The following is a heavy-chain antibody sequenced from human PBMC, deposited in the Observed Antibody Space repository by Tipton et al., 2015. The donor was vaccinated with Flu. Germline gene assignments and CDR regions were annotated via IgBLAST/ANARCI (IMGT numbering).Heavy chain of an antibody. Sequence: SLRLSCAASGFTFNSHSMNWVRQAPGKGLEWVSSISSSSGNIYYADSVKGRFTISRDNAKNSLYLQMNSLRAEDTAVYFCARDRLHYYDSSYYFDYWGQGTLVTVSS. J-gene: IGHJ4*02. D-gene: IGHD3-22*01. V-gene: IGHV3-21*01. CDR2: ISSSSGNI. CDR1: GFTFNSHS. CDR3: ARDRLHYYDSSYYFDY.